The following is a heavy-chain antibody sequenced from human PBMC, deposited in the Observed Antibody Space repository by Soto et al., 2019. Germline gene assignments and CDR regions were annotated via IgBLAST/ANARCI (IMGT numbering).Heavy chain of an antibody. CDR1: GFTFSSYS. CDR2: ISSSSSYI. Sequence: GGSLRLSCAASGFTFSSYSMNWVRQAPGKGLEWVSSISSSSSYIYYADSVKGRFTISRDNAKNSLYLQMNSLRAEDTAVYYCARDRGEPETNYYYYYMDVWGKGTTVTVSS. V-gene: IGHV3-21*01. D-gene: IGHD2-21*01. J-gene: IGHJ6*03. CDR3: ARDRGEPETNYYYYYMDV.